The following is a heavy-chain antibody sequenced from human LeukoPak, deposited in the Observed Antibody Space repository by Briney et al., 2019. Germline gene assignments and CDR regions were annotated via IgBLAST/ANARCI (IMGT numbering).Heavy chain of an antibody. CDR3: ARLGSSSPDYYYYYYMDV. V-gene: IGHV4-59*08. CDR2: IYYSGST. Sequence: TASETLSLTCTVSGGSISSYYWSWIRQPPGKGLEWIGYIYYSGSTNYNPSLKSRVTISVDTSKNQFSLKLSSVTAADTAVYYCARLGSSSPDYYYYYYMDVWGKGTTVTVSS. J-gene: IGHJ6*03. D-gene: IGHD6-13*01. CDR1: GGSISSYY.